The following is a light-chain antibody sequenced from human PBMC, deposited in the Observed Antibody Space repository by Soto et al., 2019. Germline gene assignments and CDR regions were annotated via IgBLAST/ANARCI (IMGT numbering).Light chain of an antibody. CDR3: QQRSNWPRGT. Sequence: EIVLTQSPATLSLSPGERATLSCRASQLVSSYLAWYQQKPGQAPSLLIYAASNRATGIPARFSGSGSGTDFTLTISSLEPEDFAVYYCQQRSNWPRGTFGQGTKVDI. J-gene: IGKJ1*01. V-gene: IGKV3-11*01. CDR2: AAS. CDR1: QLVSSY.